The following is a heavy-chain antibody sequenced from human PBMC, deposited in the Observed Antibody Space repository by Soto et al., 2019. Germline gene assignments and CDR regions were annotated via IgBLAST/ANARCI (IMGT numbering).Heavy chain of an antibody. J-gene: IGHJ5*02. Sequence: QVQLVQSGAEVKKPGASVKVSCKASGYTFTSYAMHWVRQAPGQRLEWMGWINAGNGNTKYSQKFQGRVTITRDTSASTAYMELSSLSSEDTAVYYCARDRGIAVAGTFNWFDPWGQGPLVTVSS. D-gene: IGHD6-19*01. CDR3: ARDRGIAVAGTFNWFDP. V-gene: IGHV1-3*01. CDR2: INAGNGNT. CDR1: GYTFTSYA.